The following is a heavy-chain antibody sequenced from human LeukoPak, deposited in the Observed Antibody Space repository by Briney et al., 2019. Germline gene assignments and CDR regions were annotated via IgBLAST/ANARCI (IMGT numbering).Heavy chain of an antibody. D-gene: IGHD3-9*01. V-gene: IGHV1-69*02. CDR3: AMVGDILTGY. Sequence: EASVKVSCKASGYSFTGYYMHWVRQAPGQGLEWMGRIIPILGIANYAQKFQGRVTITADKSTSTAYMELSSLRSEDTAVYYCAMVGDILTGYWGQGTLVTVSS. CDR1: GYSFTGYY. J-gene: IGHJ4*02. CDR2: IIPILGIA.